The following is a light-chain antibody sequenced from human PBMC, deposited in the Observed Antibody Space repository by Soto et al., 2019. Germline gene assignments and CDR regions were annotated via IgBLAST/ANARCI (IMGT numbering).Light chain of an antibody. CDR2: GAS. CDR1: QSVSSSY. J-gene: IGKJ2*01. CDR3: QQYGTSPMYT. V-gene: IGKV3-20*01. Sequence: EIVLTQSPGTLSLSPGEGATLSCGASQSVSSSYLAWYQQKPGQAPRLLIYGASSRATGIPDRFSGSGSGIDFTLTISRLEPEDFAVYYCQQYGTSPMYTFGQGTKLEIK.